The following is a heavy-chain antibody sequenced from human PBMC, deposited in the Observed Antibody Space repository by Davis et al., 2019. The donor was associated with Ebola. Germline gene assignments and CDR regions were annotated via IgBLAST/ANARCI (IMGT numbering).Heavy chain of an antibody. V-gene: IGHV4-39*07. Sequence: MPSETLSLTCTVSGGSISSSSYYWGWIRQPPGKGLEWIGSIYYSGSTYYNPSPKSRVTISVDTSKNQFSLKLSSVTAADTAVYYCARDLSRYCSSTSCYGPYYYYGMDVWGQGTTVTVSS. CDR3: ARDLSRYCSSTSCYGPYYYYGMDV. CDR1: GGSISSSSYY. D-gene: IGHD2-2*01. CDR2: IYYSGST. J-gene: IGHJ6*02.